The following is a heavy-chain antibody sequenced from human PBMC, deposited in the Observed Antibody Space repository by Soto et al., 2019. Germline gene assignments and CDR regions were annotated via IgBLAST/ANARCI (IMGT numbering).Heavy chain of an antibody. CDR2: ISSSSSYT. Sequence: QVQLVESGGGLVKPGGSLRLSCAASGFTFSDYYMSWIRQAPGKGLEWVSYISSSSSYTNYADSMKGRYTISRDNAKNPLYLQMNSLKAAECDEYYCARATTGGKLPFVSWGQEILVTVS. CDR1: GFTFSDYY. V-gene: IGHV3-11*05. CDR3: ARATTGGKLPFVS. D-gene: IGHD2-15*01. J-gene: IGHJ4*02.